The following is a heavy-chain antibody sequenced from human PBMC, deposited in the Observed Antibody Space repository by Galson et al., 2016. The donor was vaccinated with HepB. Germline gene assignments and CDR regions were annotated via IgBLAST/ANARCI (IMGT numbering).Heavy chain of an antibody. V-gene: IGHV2-70*12. Sequence: PALVKPTQTLTLTCTFSGFSLSSSGMCVSWIRQPPGKALEWLALIAWDDDKYYSTSLESRLTITKDTSKDQVVLTMTNMDPVDTGTYYCTHRLLEYSGYDYVDGYFDSWGQGILVTVSS. CDR2: IAWDDDK. CDR1: GFSLSSSGMC. CDR3: THRLLEYSGYDYVDGYFDS. J-gene: IGHJ4*02. D-gene: IGHD5-12*01.